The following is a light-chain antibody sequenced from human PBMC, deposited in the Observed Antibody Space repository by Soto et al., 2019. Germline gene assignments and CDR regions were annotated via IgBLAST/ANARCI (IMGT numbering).Light chain of an antibody. CDR1: QGISSS. CDR2: AAS. CDR3: QHPKWA. Sequence: IQLTQSPSSLSASVGDRVTITCRASQGISSSLAWYQQKPGKAPKLLIYAASTLQSGVPSRFSGSGSGTDFALTISSLQPEDSGTYYCQHPKWAFGQGTTVEI. J-gene: IGKJ1*01. V-gene: IGKV1-9*01.